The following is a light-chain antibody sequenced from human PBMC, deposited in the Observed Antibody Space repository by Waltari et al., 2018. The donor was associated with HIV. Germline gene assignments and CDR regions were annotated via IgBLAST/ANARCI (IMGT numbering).Light chain of an antibody. Sequence: EIVLTQSPATLSLSPGERATLSCRASQSISTYLAWYQQKPGQAPRLLIYGASSRATGSPARFSGSGSGTDFTLTISSLEPGDFGVFYCQQRSSWPITFGQGTRLEIK. CDR2: GAS. J-gene: IGKJ5*01. CDR3: QQRSSWPIT. V-gene: IGKV3-11*01. CDR1: QSISTY.